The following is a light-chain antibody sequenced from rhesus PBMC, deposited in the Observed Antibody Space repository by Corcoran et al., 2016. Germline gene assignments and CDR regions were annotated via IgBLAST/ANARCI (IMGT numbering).Light chain of an antibody. CDR2: GVS. J-gene: IGLJ1*01. V-gene: IGLV2-32*02. CDR3: TSYAGSDTYI. Sequence: QAALAQPRSVSGSHGQSVTISCTGTNSDIGDYNYVSWYQQHPGTAPKILIYGVSKRPSGVSDRFSGSKSGNTASLTISGLQAEDEADYYCTSYAGSDTYIFGDGTRLTVL. CDR1: NSDIGDYNY.